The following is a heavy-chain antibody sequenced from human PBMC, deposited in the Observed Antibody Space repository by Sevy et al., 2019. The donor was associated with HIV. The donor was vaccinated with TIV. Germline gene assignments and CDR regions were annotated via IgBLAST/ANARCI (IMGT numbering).Heavy chain of an antibody. J-gene: IGHJ3*02. CDR1: GYTFSSYG. V-gene: IGHV1-18*01. Sequence: ASVKVSCKASGYTFSSYGISWVRQAPGQGLEWMGWIIVHTGNTNFGQKIQGRLTMTTDTSTGTAYMELRSLRSDDTAVYYCARDTYYYHTNDAFDIWGQGTMVTVSS. CDR2: IIVHTGNT. D-gene: IGHD3-22*01. CDR3: ARDTYYYHTNDAFDI.